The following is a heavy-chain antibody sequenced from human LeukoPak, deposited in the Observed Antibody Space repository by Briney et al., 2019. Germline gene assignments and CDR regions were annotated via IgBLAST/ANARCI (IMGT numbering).Heavy chain of an antibody. V-gene: IGHV3-7*03. CDR3: AKGGLLLRYSYFDY. J-gene: IGHJ4*02. CDR2: IKQDGSEK. Sequence: GGSLRLSCAASGFTFSSYWMSWVRQAPGKGLEWVAIIKQDGSEKYYVDSVKGRFTISRDNAKNSLYLQMNSLRAEDTAVYYCAKGGLLLRYSYFDYWGQGTLVTVSS. CDR1: GFTFSSYW. D-gene: IGHD3-9*01.